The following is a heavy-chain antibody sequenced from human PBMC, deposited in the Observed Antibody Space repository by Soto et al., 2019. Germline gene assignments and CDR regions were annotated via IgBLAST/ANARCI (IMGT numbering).Heavy chain of an antibody. CDR3: ARDSLKETITMTVVIDH. D-gene: IGHD3-22*01. CDR1: GDSISSYS. J-gene: IGHJ4*02. Sequence: SETLSLTSSVSGDSISSYSWSWIRQPSGKGLEWLGRVYRGTSNYNPSLKSRLIMSLNTSKNQFSLNLRSVAAADKAVYYCARDSLKETITMTVVIDHWGQGTQVTV. CDR2: VYRGTS. V-gene: IGHV4-4*07.